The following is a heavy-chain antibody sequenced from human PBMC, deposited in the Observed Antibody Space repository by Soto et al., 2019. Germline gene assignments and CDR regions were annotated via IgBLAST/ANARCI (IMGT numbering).Heavy chain of an antibody. CDR3: AKMSGRVAVAARGYDP. V-gene: IGHV3-23*01. CDR2: IGGSGGST. J-gene: IGHJ5*02. CDR1: GFTFSTYA. Sequence: GGSLRLSCAGSGFTFSTYAMSWVRQAPGKGLEWVSSIGGSGGSTYYAHSVKGRFTISRDNSKNTLYLQMNSLRAEDTAIYYCAKMSGRVAVAARGYDPWGQGTLVTVSS. D-gene: IGHD6-19*01.